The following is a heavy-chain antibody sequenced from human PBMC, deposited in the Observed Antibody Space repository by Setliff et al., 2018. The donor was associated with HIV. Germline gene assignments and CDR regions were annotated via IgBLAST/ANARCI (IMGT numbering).Heavy chain of an antibody. CDR2: IYHSGST. CDR1: GYSISSGYY. D-gene: IGHD6-19*01. V-gene: IGHV4-38-2*01. J-gene: IGHJ4*02. CDR3: ARQIAVAATPHYFDY. Sequence: SSETLSLTCAVSGYSISSGYYWGWIRQPPGKGLEWIGSIYHSGSTYYNPSLKSRVTISVDTSKNQFSLKLSSVTAADTAVYYCARQIAVAATPHYFDYWGQGTLVTVS.